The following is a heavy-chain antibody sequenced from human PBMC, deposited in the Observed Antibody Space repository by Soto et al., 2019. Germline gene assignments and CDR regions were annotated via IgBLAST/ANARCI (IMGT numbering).Heavy chain of an antibody. D-gene: IGHD6-13*01. CDR1: GFTFSSYA. CDR3: ARVHSSWEIYYYYGMDV. V-gene: IGHV3-30-3*01. J-gene: IGHJ6*02. CDR2: ISYDGSNK. Sequence: PGGSLRLSCAASGFTFSSYAMHWVRQAPGKGLEWVAVISYDGSNKYYADSVKGRFTISRDNSKNTLYLQMNSLRAEDTAVYYCARVHSSWEIYYYYGMDVWGQGNTVTVS.